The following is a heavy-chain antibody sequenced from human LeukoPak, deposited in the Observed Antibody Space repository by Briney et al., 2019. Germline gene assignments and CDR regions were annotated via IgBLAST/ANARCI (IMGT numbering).Heavy chain of an antibody. CDR2: ITSSSSYI. D-gene: IGHD4-17*01. CDR3: ARVSGDYYHTVDY. J-gene: IGHJ4*02. Sequence: GGSLRLSCAASGFIFSPYSMPWVRQAPGRGLEWVSSITSSSSYIYYADSVKGRFTISRDNAKNSLYLQMNSLRVEDTAVYYCARVSGDYYHTVDYWGLGTLVTVSS. V-gene: IGHV3-21*01. CDR1: GFIFSPYS.